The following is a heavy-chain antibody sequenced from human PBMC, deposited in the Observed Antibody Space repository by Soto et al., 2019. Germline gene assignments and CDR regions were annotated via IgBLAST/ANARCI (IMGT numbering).Heavy chain of an antibody. D-gene: IGHD4-17*01. Sequence: PSETLSLTCGVSGGSISSSNWWTWVRQPPGKGLEWIGEIYHSGITSYSPSLKSRVTIFVDKSKNQFSLKFSSVTAADTATYYCARGLTGGRSYGDYHFDYWGQGTLVTVSS. CDR3: ARGLTGGRSYGDYHFDY. J-gene: IGHJ4*02. V-gene: IGHV4-4*02. CDR2: IYHSGIT. CDR1: GGSISSSNW.